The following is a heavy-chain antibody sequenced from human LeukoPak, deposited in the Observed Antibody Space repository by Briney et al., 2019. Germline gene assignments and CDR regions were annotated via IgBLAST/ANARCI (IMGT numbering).Heavy chain of an antibody. Sequence: GRSLRLSCAASGFTFSSYAMHWVRQAPGKGLEWVAVISYDGSNKYYADSVKGRFTISRDNAKNSLYLQMNSLRAEDTALYYCAKDNGVTTTWYFDYWGQGTLVTVSS. CDR2: ISYDGSNK. CDR1: GFTFSSYA. D-gene: IGHD4-17*01. V-gene: IGHV3-30-3*01. CDR3: AKDNGVTTTWYFDY. J-gene: IGHJ4*02.